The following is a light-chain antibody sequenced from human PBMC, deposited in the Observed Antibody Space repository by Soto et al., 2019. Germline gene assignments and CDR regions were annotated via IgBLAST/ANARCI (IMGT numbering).Light chain of an antibody. J-gene: IGKJ1*01. CDR1: QSVSSN. CDR3: QKYNNWPWT. Sequence: EIVMTQSPATLSVSPGERATLSCRASQSVSSNLAWYQQKPGQAPRLLIYGAYTRATGIPARFSGRGSGTEFTLTISSLQSEDYALYYCQKYNNWPWTFGQGNKVEIK. V-gene: IGKV3-15*01. CDR2: GAY.